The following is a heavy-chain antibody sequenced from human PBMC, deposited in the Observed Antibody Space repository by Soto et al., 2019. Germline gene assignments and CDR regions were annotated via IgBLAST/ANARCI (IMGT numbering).Heavy chain of an antibody. CDR3: AGGHSSAYDFFDF. CDR1: RFTFSDYF. V-gene: IGHV3-11*01. D-gene: IGHD5-18*01. CDR2: ISNSGDTI. Sequence: QVQMVESGGGLVKPGGSLRLSCTASRFTFSDYFMNWIRQAPGKGLEWLSYISNSGDTIYYADSVKGRFTISRDNAESALFLQMNSLRAEDTAVYYCAGGHSSAYDFFDFWGQGILVTVAS. J-gene: IGHJ4*02.